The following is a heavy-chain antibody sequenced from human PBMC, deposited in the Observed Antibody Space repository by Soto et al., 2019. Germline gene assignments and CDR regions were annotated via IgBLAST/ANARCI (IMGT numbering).Heavy chain of an antibody. CDR3: ASGAPNLYDYVWGSYDY. Sequence: SETLSLTCAVSGYSISSGYYWGWIRQPPGKGLEWIGSIYHSGSTYYNPSLKSRVTISVDTSKNQFSLELSSVTAADTAVYYCASGAPNLYDYVWGSYDYWGQGTLVTVSS. CDR2: IYHSGST. D-gene: IGHD3-16*01. V-gene: IGHV4-38-2*01. J-gene: IGHJ4*02. CDR1: GYSISSGYY.